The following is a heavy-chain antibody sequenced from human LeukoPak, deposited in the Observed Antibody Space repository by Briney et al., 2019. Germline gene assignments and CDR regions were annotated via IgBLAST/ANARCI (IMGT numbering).Heavy chain of an antibody. Sequence: GASVKVSCKASGYTFTSYAMNWVRQAPGQGLGWMGWINTNTGNPTYAQGFTGRFVFSLDTSVSTAYLQISSLKAEDTAVYYCARDSSPAYYYDSSGYYYVYWGQGTLVTVSS. V-gene: IGHV7-4-1*02. CDR3: ARDSSPAYYYDSSGYYYVY. J-gene: IGHJ4*02. CDR2: INTNTGNP. D-gene: IGHD3-22*01. CDR1: GYTFTSYA.